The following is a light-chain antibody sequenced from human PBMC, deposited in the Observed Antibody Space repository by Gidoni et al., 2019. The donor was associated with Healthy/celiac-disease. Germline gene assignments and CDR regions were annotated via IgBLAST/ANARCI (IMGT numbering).Light chain of an antibody. Sequence: EIVLTQSPAPLSLSPGESATLSCRASQIVSSYLAWYQQKPGQAPRLLIYDASNRATGIPARFSGSGSGTDFTLTISSLEPEDFAVYYCQQRSNWPPRLTFGGGTKVEIK. CDR1: QIVSSY. J-gene: IGKJ4*01. CDR2: DAS. CDR3: QQRSNWPPRLT. V-gene: IGKV3-11*01.